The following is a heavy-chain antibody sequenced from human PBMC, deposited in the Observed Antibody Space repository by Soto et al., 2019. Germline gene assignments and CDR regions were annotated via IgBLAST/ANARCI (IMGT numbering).Heavy chain of an antibody. CDR3: ARPYCTTNSCHNWFDP. D-gene: IGHD2-8*01. Sequence: GASVQVSCKASGYTFTSYYMHWVRQAPGQGLEWMGIINPSGGSTSYAQKFQGRVTMTRDTSTSTAYMELSRLRSDDTAVYYCARPYCTTNSCHNWFDPWGQGTLVTVSS. CDR1: GYTFTSYY. J-gene: IGHJ5*02. V-gene: IGHV1-46*01. CDR2: INPSGGST.